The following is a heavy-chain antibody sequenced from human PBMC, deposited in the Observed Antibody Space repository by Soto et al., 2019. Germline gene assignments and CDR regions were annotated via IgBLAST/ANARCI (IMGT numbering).Heavy chain of an antibody. CDR2: ITNNSDYT. CDR3: AKGYSTGWHSSLNS. V-gene: IGHV3-23*04. J-gene: IGHJ4*02. CDR1: GFPFSHYG. Sequence: EVQLVGSGGGLVQPGGSLRLPCAASGFPFSHYGVSWVRQAPGKGVECVSAITNNSDYTYYADSVKGRFTVSRDNSKNTLFLEMNSLRAEDTAVYYCAKGYSTGWHSSLNSWGQGTLVTVSS. D-gene: IGHD6-19*01.